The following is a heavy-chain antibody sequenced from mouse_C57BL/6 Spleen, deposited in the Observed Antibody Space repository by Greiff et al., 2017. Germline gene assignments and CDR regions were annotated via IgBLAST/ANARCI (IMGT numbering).Heavy chain of an antibody. J-gene: IGHJ2*01. Sequence: VQLQQSGPELVKPGASVKISCKASGYAFSSSWMNWVKQRPGKGLEWIGRIYPGDGDTNYNGKFKGKATLTADNSSSTAYMQLSSLTSEASAVYCCARPTAQAAFDYWGQGTTLTVSS. V-gene: IGHV1-82*01. CDR3: ARPTAQAAFDY. CDR1: GYAFSSSW. D-gene: IGHD3-2*02. CDR2: IYPGDGDT.